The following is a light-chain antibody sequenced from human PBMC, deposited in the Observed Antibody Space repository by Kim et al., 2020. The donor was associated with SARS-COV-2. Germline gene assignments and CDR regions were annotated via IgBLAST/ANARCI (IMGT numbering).Light chain of an antibody. CDR3: AAWDDSLNGQV. CDR1: NSNIGSNT. V-gene: IGLV1-44*01. J-gene: IGLJ3*02. CDR2: NNN. Sequence: ELTQPPSASATPGQSVTISCSGSNSNIGSNTVNWYQHLPGAAPILLIYNNNQRPSGVPDRFSGSKSGTSASLAISGLQSEDEAHYYCAAWDDSLNGQVFGGGTQLTVL.